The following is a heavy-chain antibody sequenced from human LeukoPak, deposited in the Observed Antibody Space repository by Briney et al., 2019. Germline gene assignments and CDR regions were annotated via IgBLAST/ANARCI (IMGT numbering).Heavy chain of an antibody. CDR2: AYQSGST. CDR3: ARVYYDSSGLYYFDN. J-gene: IGHJ4*02. V-gene: IGHV4-38-2*02. D-gene: IGHD3-22*01. Sequence: PSETLSLTCTASGFSISSGYYWGWIRQPPGKGLEWIGSAYQSGSTYYNPSLKSRVTISVDTSKNQFSLKLSSVTAADTALYYCARVYYDSSGLYYFDNWGQGTLVTVSS. CDR1: GFSISSGYY.